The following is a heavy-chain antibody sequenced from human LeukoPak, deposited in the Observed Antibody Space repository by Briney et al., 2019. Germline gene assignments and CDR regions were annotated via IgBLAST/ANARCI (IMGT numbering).Heavy chain of an antibody. V-gene: IGHV3-30*03. Sequence: PGGSLRLSCAASGFTFSDYYMSWIRQAPGKGLEWVAVLSYDGNYKYYADSVKGRFAISRDNSENTLYLQMNSLRAEDTAVYYCARYAEYAVSTPCYWGQGTLVTVSA. D-gene: IGHD2-8*01. J-gene: IGHJ4*02. CDR1: GFTFSDYY. CDR3: ARYAEYAVSTPCY. CDR2: LSYDGNYK.